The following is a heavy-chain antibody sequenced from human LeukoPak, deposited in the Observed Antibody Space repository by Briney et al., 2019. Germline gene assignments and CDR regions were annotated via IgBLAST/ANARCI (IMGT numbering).Heavy chain of an antibody. CDR1: GFTFNIYA. D-gene: IGHD1-26*01. CDR3: ARTMYITGSSDFDY. V-gene: IGHV3-30-3*01. J-gene: IGHJ4*02. Sequence: GSLRLSCAASGFTFNIYAIHWVRQAPGKGLEWVAVISYDGSKTYYADSVKGRFTISRDNSKNTLYLQMNSLRAEDTALYYCARTMYITGSSDFDYWSQGTLVTVSS. CDR2: ISYDGSKT.